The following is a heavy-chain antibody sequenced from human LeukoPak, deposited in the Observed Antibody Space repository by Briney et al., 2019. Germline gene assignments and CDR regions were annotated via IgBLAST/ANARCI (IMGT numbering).Heavy chain of an antibody. J-gene: IGHJ4*02. D-gene: IGHD5-12*01. V-gene: IGHV4-59*01. CDR3: ARDGGYSGYDGFDY. CDR2: IYYSGST. Sequence: SETLSLTCTVSGGSISSYYWSWIRQPPGKGLEWIGYIYYSGSTNYNPSLKSRVTISVDTSKNQFSLKLSSVTAADTAVYYCARDGGYSGYDGFDYWGQGTLVTASS. CDR1: GGSISSYY.